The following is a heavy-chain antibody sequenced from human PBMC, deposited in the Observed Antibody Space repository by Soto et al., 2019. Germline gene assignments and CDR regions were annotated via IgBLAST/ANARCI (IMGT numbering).Heavy chain of an antibody. CDR3: ARGFGRFNY. Sequence: EVQLLESGGGLVQPGGSLRLSCGVSGFTFNDFEMNWVRQAPGKGPEWLAYIDGSGATKKYADSVRGRFTISRDNPNNSLFLQMSRLSAAGTAIYYCARGFGRFNYWGQGTLVSVSS. CDR2: IDGSGATK. CDR1: GFTFNDFE. J-gene: IGHJ4*02. V-gene: IGHV3-48*03. D-gene: IGHD3-10*01.